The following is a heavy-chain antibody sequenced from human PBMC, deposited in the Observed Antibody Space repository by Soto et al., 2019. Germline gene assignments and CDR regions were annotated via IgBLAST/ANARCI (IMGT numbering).Heavy chain of an antibody. CDR3: SLDSVMTTDYALDI. CDR1: GGSISSYY. CDR2: IYYSGTT. J-gene: IGHJ3*02. D-gene: IGHD4-17*01. V-gene: IGHV4-59*12. Sequence: SETLSLTCTVSGGSISSYYWSWIRQPPGKGLEWIGYIYYSGTTDYAAPVKGRFTISTDESKNTLYLQMNSLKTEDTALYYCSLDSVMTTDYALDIWGQGTMVTVSS.